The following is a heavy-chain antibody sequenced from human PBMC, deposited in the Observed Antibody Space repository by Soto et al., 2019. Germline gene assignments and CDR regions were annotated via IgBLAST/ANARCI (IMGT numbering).Heavy chain of an antibody. CDR2: ITAHNGKT. D-gene: IGHD5-18*01. J-gene: IGHJ6*04. Sequence: ASVKVSCKTSGYTFTSYVISWLRQAPGQGLEWMGWITAHNGKTDYAQKFQGRVTMTTDTSTSTAFMEVKSLRSDDTAVYYCANVDTAMVTGMAPGGYYYGMDVWGKGTTVTVPS. CDR1: GYTFTSYV. CDR3: ANVDTAMVTGMAPGGYYYGMDV. V-gene: IGHV1-18*01.